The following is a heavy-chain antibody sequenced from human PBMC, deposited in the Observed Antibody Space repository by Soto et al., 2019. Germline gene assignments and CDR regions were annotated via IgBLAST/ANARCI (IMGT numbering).Heavy chain of an antibody. CDR3: ARNVLRYYDAFDI. V-gene: IGHV5-51*01. D-gene: IGHD3-9*01. Sequence: GESLKISCKGSGYSFTSYWIGWVRQMPGKGLEWMGIIYPGDSDTRYSPSFQGQVTISADKSISTAYLQWSSLKASDTAMYYCARNVLRYYDAFDIWGQGTMVTVSS. CDR2: IYPGDSDT. CDR1: GYSFTSYW. J-gene: IGHJ3*02.